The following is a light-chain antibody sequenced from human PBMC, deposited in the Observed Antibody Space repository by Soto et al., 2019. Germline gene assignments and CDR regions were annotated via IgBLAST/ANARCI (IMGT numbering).Light chain of an antibody. CDR3: CSYSTSTTRYL. Sequence: QSVLTQPASVSGYPGQSITISCTGTSSDVGGYTYVSWYQQHPGKAPKLMIYEVSHRPSGISDRFSGSKSGSTASLTISGLQAEDEADYYCCSYSTSTTRYLFGTGTKVTVL. CDR1: SSDVGGYTY. V-gene: IGLV2-14*01. CDR2: EVS. J-gene: IGLJ1*01.